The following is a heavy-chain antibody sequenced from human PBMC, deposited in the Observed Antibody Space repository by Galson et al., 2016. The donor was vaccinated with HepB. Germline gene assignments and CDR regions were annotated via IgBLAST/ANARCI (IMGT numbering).Heavy chain of an antibody. CDR2: IDNDGSST. J-gene: IGHJ4*02. CDR3: ARDTGTPPPRRGPSSGY. V-gene: IGHV3-74*01. CDR1: GFTFSSYW. Sequence: SLRLSCAASGFTFSSYWMHWVRQAPGKGLVWVSRIDNDGSSTTYADSVKGRFTISRDNAKSTLYLQMNSLRAEDTAIYYCARDTGTPPPRRGPSSGYWGQETMVTVSS. D-gene: IGHD2-8*02.